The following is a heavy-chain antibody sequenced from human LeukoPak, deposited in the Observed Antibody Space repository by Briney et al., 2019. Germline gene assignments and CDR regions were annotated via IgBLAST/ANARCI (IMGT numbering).Heavy chain of an antibody. CDR1: GFTFSGSS. D-gene: IGHD5-24*01. CDR2: IRSKANNYAT. V-gene: IGHV3-73*01. Sequence: PGGSLRLSCAASGFTFSGSSMHWVRQASGKGLEWVGRIRSKANNYATAYAASVKGRFTISRDDSKNTVYLQMNSLKTEDTAIYYCTPWQSDAFDFWGRGTMVTVSS. J-gene: IGHJ3*01. CDR3: TPWQSDAFDF.